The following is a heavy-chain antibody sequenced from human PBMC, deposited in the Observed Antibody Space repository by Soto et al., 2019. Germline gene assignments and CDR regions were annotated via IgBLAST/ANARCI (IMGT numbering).Heavy chain of an antibody. V-gene: IGHV1-46*01. D-gene: IGHD3-22*01. CDR1: GYTLSSYY. CDR2: INPSGGIT. CDR3: ARGITMTPETTAFDP. Sequence: AAVRIACKAAGYTLSSYYLDVVRQAHGQGLEWMGIINPSGGITTYAQKFQGRVTMTRDTSTSAVYMELSSLRSEDTAVYYCARGITMTPETTAFDPWGQGTLVTVS. J-gene: IGHJ5*02.